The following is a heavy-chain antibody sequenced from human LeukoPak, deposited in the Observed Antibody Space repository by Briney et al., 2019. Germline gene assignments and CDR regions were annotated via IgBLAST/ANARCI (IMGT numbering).Heavy chain of an antibody. J-gene: IGHJ5*02. CDR1: GYSFTSYW. CDR2: IYPGDSDT. V-gene: IGHV5-51*01. Sequence: GESLKISCKGSGYSFTSYWIGWVRQMPGKGLEWMGIIYPGDSDTRYSPSFQGQVTISADKSISTAYLQWSSLKASDTAMYYCARQEDYGDYAQRQGWFDPWGQGTLVTVSS. D-gene: IGHD4-17*01. CDR3: ARQEDYGDYAQRQGWFDP.